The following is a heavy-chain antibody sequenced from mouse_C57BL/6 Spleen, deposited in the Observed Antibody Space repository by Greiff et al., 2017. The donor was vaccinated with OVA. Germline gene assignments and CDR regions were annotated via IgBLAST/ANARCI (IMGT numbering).Heavy chain of an antibody. J-gene: IGHJ1*03. V-gene: IGHV1-85*01. CDR2: IYPRDGST. CDR3: ARGPQTTVVATGYFDV. CDR1: GYTFTSYD. D-gene: IGHD1-1*01. Sequence: QVQLQQSGPELVKPGASVKLSCKASGYTFTSYDINWVKQRPGQGLEWIGWIYPRDGSTKYNEKFKGKATLTVDTSSSTAYMELHSLTSEDSAVYFCARGPQTTVVATGYFDVWGTGTTVTVSS.